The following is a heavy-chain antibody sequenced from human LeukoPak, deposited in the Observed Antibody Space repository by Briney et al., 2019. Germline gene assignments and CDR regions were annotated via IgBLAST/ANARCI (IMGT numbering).Heavy chain of an antibody. J-gene: IGHJ4*02. CDR2: IKQDGSEK. V-gene: IGHV3-7*01. D-gene: IGHD2-15*01. CDR3: ARDRGWRVLDH. CDR1: GFTFSSYW. Sequence: GGSLRLSCAAYGFTFSSYWMGWVRQAPGKGLEWVANIKQDGSEKYYVGSVKGRFTISRDKAKYSMYLQMNRLRVEDTAVYYCARDRGWRVLDHWGQGTLVTVSS.